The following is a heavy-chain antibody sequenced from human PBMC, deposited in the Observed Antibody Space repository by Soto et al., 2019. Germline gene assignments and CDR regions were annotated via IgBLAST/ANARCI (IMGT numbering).Heavy chain of an antibody. CDR2: INHSGST. CDR1: GGSFSGYY. Sequence: QVQLQQWGAGLLKPSETLSLTCAVYGGSFSGYYWSWIRQPPGKGLEWIGEINHSGSTNYNPSLKSRVTISVDTSKTQCALKLSSVTAADTAVYYCARCRRVEILKYYYDSSGYYHGTFDYWGQGTLVTVSS. J-gene: IGHJ4*02. V-gene: IGHV4-34*01. CDR3: ARCRRVEILKYYYDSSGYYHGTFDY. D-gene: IGHD3-22*01.